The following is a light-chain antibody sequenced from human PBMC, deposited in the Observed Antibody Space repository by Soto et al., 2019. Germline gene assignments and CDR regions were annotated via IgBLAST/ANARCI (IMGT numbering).Light chain of an antibody. CDR2: IAS. CDR1: QSVSSNY. V-gene: IGKV3-20*01. J-gene: IGKJ1*01. Sequence: ESVLTQSPGTLSLSPGERATLSCRASQSVSSNYLAWYQQKTGQTPRLLIYIASSRAPGIPDRFSGSGSGTPFTLTLSRVAPEDFAVYYCQQYGSSPWTFGQGTKVEIK. CDR3: QQYGSSPWT.